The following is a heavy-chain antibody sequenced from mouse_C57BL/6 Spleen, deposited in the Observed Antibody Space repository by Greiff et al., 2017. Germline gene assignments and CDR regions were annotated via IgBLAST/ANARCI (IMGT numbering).Heavy chain of an antibody. V-gene: IGHV2-2*01. D-gene: IGHD1-1*01. CDR1: GFSLTSYG. Sequence: QVHVKQSGPGLVQPSQSLSITCTVSGFSLTSYGVHWVRQSPGKGLEWLGVIWSGGSTDYNAAFISRLSISKDNSKSQVFFKMNSLQADDTAIYYCATLLLGAYWGQGTLVTVSA. CDR3: ATLLLGAY. CDR2: IWSGGST. J-gene: IGHJ3*01.